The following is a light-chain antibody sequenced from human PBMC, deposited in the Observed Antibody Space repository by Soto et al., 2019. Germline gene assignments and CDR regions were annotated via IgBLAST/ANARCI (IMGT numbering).Light chain of an antibody. CDR3: SSYTSSITYV. CDR1: SSDIGDYNY. J-gene: IGLJ1*01. CDR2: GVN. V-gene: IGLV2-14*01. Sequence: QSVLTQSASVSGSPGQAITISCTGTSSDIGDYNYVSWYQQRPEKAPELMIYGVNNRPPGVSNRFSGSKSGNTASLTISGLQAEDEADYYCSSYTSSITYVFGTGTKVPVL.